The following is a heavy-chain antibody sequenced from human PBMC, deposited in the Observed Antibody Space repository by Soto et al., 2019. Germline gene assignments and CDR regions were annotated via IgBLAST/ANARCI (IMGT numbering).Heavy chain of an antibody. Sequence: GGSLRLSCAASGFTFSAYAMHWVRQSPGKGLDWVSVISYDGNKKYYADSVKGRFTISRDNSKNTVYLQMNSLKPDDTAIYYSAGTPSGSYYSRFDHWGQGTLVTVSS. J-gene: IGHJ4*02. CDR1: GFTFSAYA. CDR2: ISYDGNKK. V-gene: IGHV3-30-3*01. CDR3: AGTPSGSYYSRFDH. D-gene: IGHD1-26*01.